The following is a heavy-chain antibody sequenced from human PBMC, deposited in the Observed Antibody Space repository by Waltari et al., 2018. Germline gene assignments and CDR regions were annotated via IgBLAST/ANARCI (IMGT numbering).Heavy chain of an antibody. V-gene: IGHV4-59*01. CDR1: GGSISSYY. CDR3: ARDAVGAIGNYYYYGMDV. D-gene: IGHD1-26*01. CDR2: IYYSGST. Sequence: QVQLQESGPGLVKPSETLSLTCTVSGGSISSYYWSWIRQPPGKGLEWIGYIYYSGSTNDNPALKSRVTISVETAKNQFSLKLSSVTAADTAVYYCARDAVGAIGNYYYYGMDVWGQGTTVTVSS. J-gene: IGHJ6*02.